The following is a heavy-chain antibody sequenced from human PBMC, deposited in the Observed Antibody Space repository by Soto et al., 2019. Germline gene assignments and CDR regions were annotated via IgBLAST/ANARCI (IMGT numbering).Heavy chain of an antibody. CDR3: TRSWITADAFDI. CDR1: EFIFADYA. J-gene: IGHJ3*02. Sequence: GGSLRLSCTASEFIFADYALNWFRQAPGKGLEWVGFIRSKAYGGTTEYAASVKGRFTISRDDSNRIAYLQMNSLKTEDTAVYYCTRSWITADAFDIWGQGTMVTVSS. D-gene: IGHD1-1*01. V-gene: IGHV3-49*03. CDR2: IRSKAYGGTT.